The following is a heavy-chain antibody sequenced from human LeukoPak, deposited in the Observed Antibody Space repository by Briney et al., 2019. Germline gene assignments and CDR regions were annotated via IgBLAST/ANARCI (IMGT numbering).Heavy chain of an antibody. CDR3: ARVGLDRRGYSGYEALDY. V-gene: IGHV3-20*04. J-gene: IGHJ4*02. CDR2: INWHGGTT. Sequence: PGGSLRLSCAASGFTFDDYGMSWVRQVPGKGLEWVAAINWHGGTTGYAGSVKGRFTISRDNAKNSQYLQMNRLRVEDSAVYYCARVGLDRRGYSGYEALDYWGQGTLVTVSS. CDR1: GFTFDDYG. D-gene: IGHD5-12*01.